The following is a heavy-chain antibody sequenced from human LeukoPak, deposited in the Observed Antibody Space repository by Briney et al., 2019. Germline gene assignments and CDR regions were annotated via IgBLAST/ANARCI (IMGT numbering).Heavy chain of an antibody. Sequence: ASVKVSCKAAGYTFTSYDINWVRQATGQGPEWMGWMNPNSGNTGYAQKFQGRVTISRNSSTNTAYMELSSLRPEDTAVYYCARGGRGCSGGTCYRWFDPWGQGTLVTVSS. CDR1: GYTFTSYD. J-gene: IGHJ5*02. V-gene: IGHV1-8*03. CDR3: ARGGRGCSGGTCYRWFDP. CDR2: MNPNSGNT. D-gene: IGHD2-15*01.